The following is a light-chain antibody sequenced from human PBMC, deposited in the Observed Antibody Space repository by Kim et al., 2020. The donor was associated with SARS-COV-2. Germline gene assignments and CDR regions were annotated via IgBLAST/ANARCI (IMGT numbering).Light chain of an antibody. CDR3: QQYNNWPPVA. CDR2: GAT. CDR1: QRISGN. Sequence: VSPGETATLSCKASQRISGNLAWYQQRPGQTPRLLIYGATSRATGVPVRFSGSQSGTEFNLIISSLQSEDFAVYYCQQYNNWPPVAFGQGTRLEI. J-gene: IGKJ2*01. V-gene: IGKV3-15*01.